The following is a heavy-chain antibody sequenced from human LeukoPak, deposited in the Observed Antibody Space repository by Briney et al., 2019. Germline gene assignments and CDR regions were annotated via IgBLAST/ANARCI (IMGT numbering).Heavy chain of an antibody. V-gene: IGHV3-11*01. CDR1: GFTFSDYY. CDR2: ISSSGSTI. CDR3: ARELWFGELSPPFDAFDI. D-gene: IGHD3-10*01. Sequence: GGSLRLSCAASGFTFSDYYMSWIRQAPGKGLEWVSYISSSGSTIYYADSVKGRFTISRDNAKNSLYLQMNSLRAEDTAVYYCARELWFGELSPPFDAFDIWGQGTMVTVSS. J-gene: IGHJ3*02.